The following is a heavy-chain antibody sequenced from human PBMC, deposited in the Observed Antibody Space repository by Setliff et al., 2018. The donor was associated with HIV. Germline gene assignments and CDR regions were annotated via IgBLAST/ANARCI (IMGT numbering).Heavy chain of an antibody. CDR1: GYTFSRYS. CDR2: LNTNTLNP. D-gene: IGHD3-9*01. V-gene: IGHV7-4-1*02. CDR3: ARDSSEYYDIWTGEYHHMDV. J-gene: IGHJ6*03. Sequence: GASVKVSCKASGYTFSRYSMNWVRQAPGQGLEWMGSLNTNTLNPTYAQGFTGRFVFSLDTSLSTAYLEISGLKAEDTALYYCARDSSEYYDIWTGEYHHMDVWGTGTTVTVSS.